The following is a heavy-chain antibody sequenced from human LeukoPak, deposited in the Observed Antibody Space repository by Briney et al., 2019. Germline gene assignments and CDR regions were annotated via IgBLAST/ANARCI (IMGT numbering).Heavy chain of an antibody. CDR2: IYYSGST. J-gene: IGHJ4*02. CDR1: GGSISSYY. V-gene: IGHV4-59*08. Sequence: SETLSLTCTVSGGSISSYYWSWIRQPPGKGLEWIGYIYYSGSTNYNPSLKSRVTISVDTSKNQFSLKLSSVTAADTAVYYCARHEGYGGSYYEFDYWGQGTLVTVSS. D-gene: IGHD1-26*01. CDR3: ARHEGYGGSYYEFDY.